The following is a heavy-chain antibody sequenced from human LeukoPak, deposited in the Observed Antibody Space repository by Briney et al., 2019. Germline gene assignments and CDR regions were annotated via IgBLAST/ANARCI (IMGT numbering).Heavy chain of an antibody. CDR3: GRARLYYDILTGYDY. J-gene: IGHJ4*02. D-gene: IGHD3-9*01. V-gene: IGHV3-48*03. CDR2: ISNSDTTI. Sequence: GGSLRLSCAASEFTFRSYEMNWVRQAPGKGLEWISYISNSDTTIDYADSVKGRFTISRDNAKNSLYLQMNSLRAEDTAVYYCGRARLYYDILTGYDYWGQGTLVTVSS. CDR1: EFTFRSYE.